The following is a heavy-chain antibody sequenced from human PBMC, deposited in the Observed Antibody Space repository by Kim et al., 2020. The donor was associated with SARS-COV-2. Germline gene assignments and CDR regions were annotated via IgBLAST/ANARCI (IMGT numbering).Heavy chain of an antibody. D-gene: IGHD3-22*01. Sequence: SETLSLTCTVSGGSISSSSYYWGWIRQPPGKGLEWIGSIYYSGSTYYNPSLKSRVTISVDTSKNQFSLKLSSVTAADTAVYYCARHSYYYDSSGYLGLAYYFDYWGQGTLVTVSS. V-gene: IGHV4-39*01. J-gene: IGHJ4*02. CDR3: ARHSYYYDSSGYLGLAYYFDY. CDR1: GGSISSSSYY. CDR2: IYYSGST.